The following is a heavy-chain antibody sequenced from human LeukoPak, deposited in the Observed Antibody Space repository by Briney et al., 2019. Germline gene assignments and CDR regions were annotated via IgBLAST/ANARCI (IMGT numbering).Heavy chain of an antibody. D-gene: IGHD1-1*01. CDR3: ARVGVTGTLDY. CDR1: GASITSYY. J-gene: IGHJ4*02. V-gene: IGHV4-59*08. Sequence: SETLSLTCTVSGASITSYYWSWIRQPPGKALEWIGYIYYSGSTNYNPSLKSRVTTSVDTSKNQFSLKLSSVTAADTAVYYCARVGVTGTLDYWGQGTLVTVSS. CDR2: IYYSGST.